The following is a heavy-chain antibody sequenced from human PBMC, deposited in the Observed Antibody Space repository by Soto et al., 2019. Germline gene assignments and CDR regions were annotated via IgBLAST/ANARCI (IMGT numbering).Heavy chain of an antibody. Sequence: VQLVESGGGVVQPGRSLSLSCAASGFTFSSYGMHWVRQAPGKGLEWVAVISYDGSNKYYADSVKGRFTISRDNSKNTLYLQMNSLRAEDTAVYYCAKGDMITFGGVIVIPYYYYYGMDVWGQGTTVTVSS. CDR1: GFTFSSYG. CDR3: AKGDMITFGGVIVIPYYYYYGMDV. D-gene: IGHD3-16*02. CDR2: ISYDGSNK. J-gene: IGHJ6*02. V-gene: IGHV3-30*18.